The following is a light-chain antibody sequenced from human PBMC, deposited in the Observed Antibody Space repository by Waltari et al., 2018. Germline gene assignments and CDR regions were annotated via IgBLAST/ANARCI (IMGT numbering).Light chain of an antibody. J-gene: IGKJ1*01. CDR2: VTS. CDR1: QGISTY. CDR3: LQYNSHPWT. Sequence: DIQMTQSPSSLSASAGDTVTITCRASQGISTYLNWYQQKPGKAPKRLIYVTSNLGSGVPSRFSGSGSGTDFTLTISSLQPEDFATYYCLQYNSHPWTFGQGTKVEIK. V-gene: IGKV1-17*01.